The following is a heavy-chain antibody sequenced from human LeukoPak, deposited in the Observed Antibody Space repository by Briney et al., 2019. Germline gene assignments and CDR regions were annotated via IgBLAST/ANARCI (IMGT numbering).Heavy chain of an antibody. CDR2: IYHTGTT. CDR3: ARDPYIAATGTDAFDI. J-gene: IGHJ3*02. D-gene: IGHD6-13*01. CDR1: GGSISSSNW. Sequence: SETLSLTCAVSGGSISSSNWWSWVRPSPGKGLEWIGEIYHTGTTNYNPSFKSRVTISVDKSKTQFSLKLNSVTAADTAVYYCARDPYIAATGTDAFDIWGQGTMVTVSS. V-gene: IGHV4-4*02.